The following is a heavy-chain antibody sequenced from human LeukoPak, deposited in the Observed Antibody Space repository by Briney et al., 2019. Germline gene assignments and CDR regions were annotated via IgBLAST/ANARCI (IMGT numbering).Heavy chain of an antibody. D-gene: IGHD2-15*01. CDR3: ARVSGGLRSGFDY. V-gene: IGHV3-33*01. J-gene: IGHJ4*02. Sequence: GGSLRLSCAASGFTFSNYGMHWVRQAPGKGLEWVAVIWYDGSNKYYADSVKGRFTISRDNSKNTLYLQMNSLRAEDTAVYYCARVSGGLRSGFDYWGQGTLVTVSS. CDR2: IWYDGSNK. CDR1: GFTFSNYG.